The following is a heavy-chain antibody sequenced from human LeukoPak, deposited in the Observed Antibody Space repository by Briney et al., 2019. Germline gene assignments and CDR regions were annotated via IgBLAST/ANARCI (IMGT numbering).Heavy chain of an antibody. CDR2: ISDGGSNK. CDR3: AKASTGMALAGVDY. D-gene: IGHD6-19*01. V-gene: IGHV3-30*18. Sequence: GGSLRLSCAVSGFTFSSYGMHWVRQAPGKGLEWVAVISDGGSNKYYADSVKGRFTISRDNSNNTLFLHLNSLRAEDTAVFYCAKASTGMALAGVDYWGQGTLVSVSS. J-gene: IGHJ4*02. CDR1: GFTFSSYG.